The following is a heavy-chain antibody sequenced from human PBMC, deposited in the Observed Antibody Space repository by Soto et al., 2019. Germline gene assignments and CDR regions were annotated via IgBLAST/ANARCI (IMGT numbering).Heavy chain of an antibody. CDR3: ARERPDGARLDP. J-gene: IGHJ5*02. D-gene: IGHD6-6*01. V-gene: IGHV4-30-4*01. CDR1: GGSISSGDYY. Sequence: PSETLSLTCTVSGGSISSGDYYWSWIRQPPGKGLEWIGYIYYSGSTYYNTSLKSRITISVDTSKKQFSLKLSSVTAADTAVYYCARERPDGARLDPWGQGTLVTVSS. CDR2: IYYSGST.